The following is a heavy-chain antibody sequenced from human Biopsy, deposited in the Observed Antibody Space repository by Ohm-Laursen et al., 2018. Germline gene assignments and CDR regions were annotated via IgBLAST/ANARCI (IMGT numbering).Heavy chain of an antibody. J-gene: IGHJ4*02. Sequence: SLRLSCSATGFTFSDYAMHWVRQAPGKGLEWVAIITHDGSKTYYADSVEGRFTISRDQFKSTVYLQLNSLGTEDTAIYYCTKERRGWYSERWGQGTLVTVSS. CDR3: TKERRGWYSER. CDR2: ITHDGSKT. V-gene: IGHV3-30*18. CDR1: GFTFSDYA. D-gene: IGHD6-19*01.